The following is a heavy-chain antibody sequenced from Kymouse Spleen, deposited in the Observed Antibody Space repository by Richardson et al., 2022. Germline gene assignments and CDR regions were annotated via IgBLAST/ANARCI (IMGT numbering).Heavy chain of an antibody. Sequence: QVQLVQSGAEVKKPGASVKVSCKASGYTFTSYYMHWVRQAPGQGLEWMGIINPSGGSTSYAQKFQGRVTMTRDTSTSTVYMELSSLRSEDTAVYYCARDILWFGEFPHYYYGMDVWGQGTTVTVSS. CDR1: GYTFTSYY. D-gene: IGHD3-10*01. J-gene: IGHJ6*02. CDR2: INPSGGST. V-gene: IGHV1-46*03. CDR3: ARDILWFGEFPHYYYGMDV.